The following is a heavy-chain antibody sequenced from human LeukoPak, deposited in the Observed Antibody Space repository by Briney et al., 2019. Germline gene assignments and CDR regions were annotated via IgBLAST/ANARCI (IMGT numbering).Heavy chain of an antibody. J-gene: IGHJ6*02. D-gene: IGHD6-6*01. CDR3: ARDSSSSLYYYGMDV. CDR1: GFTFSSYG. CDR2: IWYDGSNK. Sequence: GGSLRLSCAASGFTFSSYGMYWVRQAPGKGLEWVAVIWYDGSNKYYADSVKGRFTISRDNSKNTLYLQMNSLRAEDTAVYYCARDSSSSLYYYGMDVWGQGTTVTVSS. V-gene: IGHV3-33*01.